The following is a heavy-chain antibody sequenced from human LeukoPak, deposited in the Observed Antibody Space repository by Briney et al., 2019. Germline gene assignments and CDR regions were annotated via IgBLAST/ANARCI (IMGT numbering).Heavy chain of an antibody. CDR2: MNPNSGNT. V-gene: IGHV1-8*01. CDR3: AREGYPDYYYYYMDV. D-gene: IGHD5-12*01. CDR1: GYTFTSYD. Sequence: GASVKVSCKASGYTFTSYDINWVRQATGQGLEWMGWMNPNSGNTGYAQKFQGRVTMTRNTSISTAYMELSSLRSEDTAVYYCAREGYPDYYYYYMDVWGKGTTVTVSS. J-gene: IGHJ6*03.